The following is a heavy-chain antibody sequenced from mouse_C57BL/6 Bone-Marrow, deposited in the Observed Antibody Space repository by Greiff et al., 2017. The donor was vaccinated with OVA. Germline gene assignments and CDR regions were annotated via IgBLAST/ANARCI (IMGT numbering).Heavy chain of an antibody. CDR3: AREDYERDAMDY. D-gene: IGHD2-4*01. CDR2: INPYNGGT. CDR1: GYTFTDYY. Sequence: VQLKESGPVLVKPGASVKMSCKASGYTFTDYYMNWVKQSHGKSLEWIGVINPYNGGTSSNQKFKGKATLTVDKSSSTAYMELNSLTSEDSAVYYCAREDYERDAMDYWGQGTSVTVSS. J-gene: IGHJ4*01. V-gene: IGHV1-19*01.